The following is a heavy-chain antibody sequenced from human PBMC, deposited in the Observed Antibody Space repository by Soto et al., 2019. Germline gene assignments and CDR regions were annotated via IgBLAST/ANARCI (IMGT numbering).Heavy chain of an antibody. CDR3: AKLSGPCSNYYYYNDV. D-gene: IGHD4-4*01. CDR2: ISYDGSML. V-gene: IGHV3-30*18. CDR1: GLTFSHYG. Sequence: QVQLVESGGGVVQPGRSLRLSCAASGLTFSHYGMHWVRQAPGKGLEWVAVISYDGSMLYSEDSVKGRFTNTRDNYKNLLYLPMNSQRPQDTAVYYCAKLSGPCSNYYYYNDVWGTGTTVTDCS. J-gene: IGHJ6*03.